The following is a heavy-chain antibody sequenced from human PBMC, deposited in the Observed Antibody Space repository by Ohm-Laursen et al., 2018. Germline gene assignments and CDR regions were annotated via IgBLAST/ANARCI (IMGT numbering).Heavy chain of an antibody. J-gene: IGHJ6*02. V-gene: IGHV1-8*01. D-gene: IGHD4-11*01. Sequence: ATVKISCKASGYTFTSYDINWVRQATGQGLEWMGWMNPNSGNTGYAQNFQGRVTMTRNTSISTAYMEVSSLRSEDTAVYYCARARHDYSNLFYYGMDVWGQGTTVTVSS. CDR1: GYTFTSYD. CDR2: MNPNSGNT. CDR3: ARARHDYSNLFYYGMDV.